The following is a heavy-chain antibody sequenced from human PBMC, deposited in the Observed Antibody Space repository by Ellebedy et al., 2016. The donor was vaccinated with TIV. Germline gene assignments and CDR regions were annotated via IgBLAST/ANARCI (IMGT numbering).Heavy chain of an antibody. CDR3: AKGASSGFNYDKVGFEY. CDR1: GFTFSSFA. D-gene: IGHD3-22*01. J-gene: IGHJ4*02. V-gene: IGHV3-23*01. Sequence: GESLKISCAASGFTFSSFAMHWVRQAPGKGLEWLSVISGGGASTYHAGSVKGRSTNPRDNSKNTLYLQMDRLRAEDTAVYYCAKGASSGFNYDKVGFEYWGQGALVTVSS. CDR2: ISGGGAST.